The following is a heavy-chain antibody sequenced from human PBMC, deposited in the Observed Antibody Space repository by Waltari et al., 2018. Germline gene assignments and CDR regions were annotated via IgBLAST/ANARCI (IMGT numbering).Heavy chain of an antibody. CDR1: TCSISNQY. CDR3: ARGGGPYEFWRGYSLWFDT. D-gene: IGHD2-21*01. V-gene: IGHV4-59*11. Sequence: QLHLQESGPGLVKPWETLSLPCSVSTCSISNQYWRWIRPTPGQGLQWMGYIYYSGTTSSNPSLKSRPTISVDTWKNQFSRKLTSVTAADTGVYYCARGGGPYEFWRGYSLWFDTWGQGTLVTVSS. J-gene: IGHJ5*02. CDR2: IYYSGTT.